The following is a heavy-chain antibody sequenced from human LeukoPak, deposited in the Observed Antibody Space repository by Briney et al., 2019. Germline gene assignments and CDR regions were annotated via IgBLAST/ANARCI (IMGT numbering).Heavy chain of an antibody. J-gene: IGHJ4*02. CDR2: ISGSGGST. CDR1: GFTFSSYG. Sequence: PGGSLRLSCAASGFTFSSYGMSWVRQAPGKGLKWVSAISGSGGSTYYADSVKGRFTISRDNSKNTLYLQMNGLRAEDTAVYYCATYLWFGELLSPLGYWGQGTLVTVSS. V-gene: IGHV3-23*01. CDR3: ATYLWFGELLSPLGY. D-gene: IGHD3-10*01.